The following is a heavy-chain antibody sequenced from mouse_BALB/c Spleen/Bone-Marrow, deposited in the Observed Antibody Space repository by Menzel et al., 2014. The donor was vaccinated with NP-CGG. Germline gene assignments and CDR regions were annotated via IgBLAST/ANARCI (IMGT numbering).Heavy chain of an antibody. CDR3: SRGGNFYVMDY. D-gene: IGHD2-1*01. J-gene: IGHJ4*01. CDR2: INPSNGVN. V-gene: IGHV1S81*02. CDR1: GYTFTSYY. Sequence: QVQLQQSGAELVKPGASVKLSCKASGYTFTSYYMYWVKQRPGQGLEWIGGINPSNGVNNFNEKFKSKASLTVDKSSSTAYMQLSNLTSEDSAVYYCSRGGNFYVMDYWGQGTSVTVSS.